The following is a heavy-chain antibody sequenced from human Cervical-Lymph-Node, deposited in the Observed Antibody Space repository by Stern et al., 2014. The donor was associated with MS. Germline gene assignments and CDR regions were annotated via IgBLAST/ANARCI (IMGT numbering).Heavy chain of an antibody. D-gene: IGHD2-21*02. CDR2: IIPMVGTA. V-gene: IGHV1-69*01. CDR3: ARGAYCGADCYSEFGLAS. Sequence: QVQLVESGAEAKKPGSSVKVSCEASGGTFRHYATSWVRQAPGQGLEWMGGIIPMVGTANYGQRFQGRLTITADESTSTTYMELSSLNSEDTSVYYCARGAYCGADCYSEFGLASWGQGTLVTVSS. J-gene: IGHJ5*02. CDR1: GGTFRHYA.